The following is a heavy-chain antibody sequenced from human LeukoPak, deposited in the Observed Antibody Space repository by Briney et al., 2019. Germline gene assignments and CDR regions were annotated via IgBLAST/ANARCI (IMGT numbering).Heavy chain of an antibody. CDR2: IYYSGST. V-gene: IGHV4-59*13. D-gene: IGHD3-9*01. J-gene: IGHJ6*02. CDR3: ARSVGGYFDWLLPEAGGYYYYYGMDV. Sequence: SEPLSLTCTVSGGFISSYYWSWIRQPAGKGLEWIGYIYYSGSTNYNPSLKSRVTISVDTSKNQFSLKLSSVTAADTAVYYCARSVGGYFDWLLPEAGGYYYYYGMDVWGQGTTVTVSS. CDR1: GGFISSYY.